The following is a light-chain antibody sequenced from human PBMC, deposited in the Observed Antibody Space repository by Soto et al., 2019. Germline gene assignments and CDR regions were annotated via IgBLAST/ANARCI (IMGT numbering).Light chain of an antibody. CDR1: QSVSNNY. J-gene: IGKJ1*01. Sequence: DILMPQSPGTLSLSAGERATLSCRASQSVSNNYSAWYQQTPRQAPRLLIYGASNRATGIPDWFSGSASRKDFTLTISMLEHEDSAVYYCQQYSYSGTFGQGTKVDI. CDR3: QQYSYSGT. CDR2: GAS. V-gene: IGKV3-20*01.